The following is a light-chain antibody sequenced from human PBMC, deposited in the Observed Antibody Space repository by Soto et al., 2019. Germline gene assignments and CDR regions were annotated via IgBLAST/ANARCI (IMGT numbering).Light chain of an antibody. Sequence: DIQMTQSPSSLSASVGDRVTITCRASQSISSYLNWYQQKPGKAPKLLIYAASSLQSGVPSRFSGSGSGTDFTLTISSLQPEDFVTYYCQQSYSTQLTFGGGTKVEIK. CDR1: QSISSY. V-gene: IGKV1-39*01. CDR3: QQSYSTQLT. J-gene: IGKJ4*01. CDR2: AAS.